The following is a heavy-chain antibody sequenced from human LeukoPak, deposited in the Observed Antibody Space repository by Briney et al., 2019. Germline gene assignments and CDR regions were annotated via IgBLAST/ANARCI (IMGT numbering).Heavy chain of an antibody. CDR1: GFPFSRYW. CDR2: VNNDGSDT. J-gene: IGHJ4*02. V-gene: IGHV3-74*01. Sequence: GGSPRLSCTASGFPFSRYWMHWVRHAPGKGLVWVSRVNNDGSDTIYADSVKGRFTISRDNAKNTVYLQMNSLRAEDTAMYYCAGSPYWGQGALVTVSS. D-gene: IGHD6-19*01. CDR3: AGSPY.